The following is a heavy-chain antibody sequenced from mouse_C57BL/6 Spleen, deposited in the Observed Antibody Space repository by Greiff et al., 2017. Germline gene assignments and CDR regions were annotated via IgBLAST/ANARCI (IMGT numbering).Heavy chain of an antibody. CDR2: IDPTSGGT. CDR1: GYTFTSYW. J-gene: IGHJ1*03. D-gene: IGHD2-3*01. CDR3: ARASYDGYYGCYDV. Sequence: QVQLQQPGAELVKPGVSVKLSCKASGYTFTSYWMHWVKQRPGRGLEWIGRIDPTSGGTKYNEKFKSKATLTVDKPSSTAYMQLSSLTSEYTAVYYCARASYDGYYGCYDVWGTGTTVTVSS. V-gene: IGHV1-72*01.